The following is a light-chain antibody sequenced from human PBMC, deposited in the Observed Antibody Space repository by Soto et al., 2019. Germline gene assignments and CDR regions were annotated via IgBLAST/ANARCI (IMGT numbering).Light chain of an antibody. Sequence: QSALTQPASVSGSPGQSITISCTGTSSDVGSYNLVSWYQQHPGKAPKLMIYEGSKRPSGVSNRFSGSKSGNTASLTISGLQAEDEADYYCCSYAGRSTSGVFGGGTQLTVL. J-gene: IGLJ2*01. CDR1: SSDVGSYNL. V-gene: IGLV2-23*01. CDR2: EGS. CDR3: CSYAGRSTSGV.